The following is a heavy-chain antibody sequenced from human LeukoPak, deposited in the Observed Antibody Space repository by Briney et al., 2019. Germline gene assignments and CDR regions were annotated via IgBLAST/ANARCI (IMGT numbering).Heavy chain of an antibody. J-gene: IGHJ4*02. D-gene: IGHD5-18*01. CDR1: GGSISSGSYY. CDR3: ARVSHTAMVFFDY. Sequence: PSQTLSLTCTVSGGSISSGSYYWSWIRQPAGKGLEWIGRIYTSGSTNYNPSLKCRVTISVDTSKNQFSLKLSSVTAADTAVYYCARVSHTAMVFFDYWGQGTLVTVSS. V-gene: IGHV4-61*02. CDR2: IYTSGST.